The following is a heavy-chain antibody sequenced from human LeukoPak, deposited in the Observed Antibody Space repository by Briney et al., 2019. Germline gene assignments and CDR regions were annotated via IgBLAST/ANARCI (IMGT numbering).Heavy chain of an antibody. CDR3: ARGDSGGYYGMDV. CDR2: ISYDGSNK. CDR1: GFTFSSYA. Sequence: GRSLRLSCAASGFTFSSYAMHWVRQAPGKGLEWVAVISYDGSNKYYADSVKGRFTISRDNSKNTLYLQMNSLRAEDTAVYYCARGDSGGYYGMDVWGQGTTVTVSS. V-gene: IGHV3-30*04. D-gene: IGHD3-10*01. J-gene: IGHJ6*02.